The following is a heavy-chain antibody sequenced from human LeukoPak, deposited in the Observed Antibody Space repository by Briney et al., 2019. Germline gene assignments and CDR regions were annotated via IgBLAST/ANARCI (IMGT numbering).Heavy chain of an antibody. CDR3: ARIKGGSGDAFDI. J-gene: IGHJ3*02. CDR2: IYHSGST. V-gene: IGHV4-38-2*01. Sequence: SETLSLTCAVSGYSISSGYYWGWIRQPPGKGLEWIGSIYHSGSTYYNPSLKSRVTISVDTSKNQFSLKLSSVTAADTAVYYCARIKGGSGDAFDIWGQGTMVTVPS. CDR1: GYSISSGYY.